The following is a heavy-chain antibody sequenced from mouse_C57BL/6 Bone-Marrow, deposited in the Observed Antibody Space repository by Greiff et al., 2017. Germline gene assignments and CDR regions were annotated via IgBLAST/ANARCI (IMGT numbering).Heavy chain of an antibody. CDR1: GFSLTSYG. D-gene: IGHD2-2*01. J-gene: IGHJ4*01. V-gene: IGHV2-5*01. CDR3: AKELAGYPYAMDY. CDR2: IWRGGST. Sequence: VQGVESGPGLVQPSQSLSITCTVSGFSLTSYGVHWVRQSPGKGLEWLGVIWRGGSTDYNAAFMSRLSITKDNSKSQVFFKMNSLQADDTAIYSCAKELAGYPYAMDYWGQGTSVTVSS.